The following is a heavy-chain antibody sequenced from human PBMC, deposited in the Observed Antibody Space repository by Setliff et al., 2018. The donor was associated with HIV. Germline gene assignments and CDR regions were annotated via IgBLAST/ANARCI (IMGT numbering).Heavy chain of an antibody. Sequence: GGSLRLSCAASGFSFSNFAMSWVRQAPGKGLEWVANINQYGSEKYYVDSVKGRFTISRDNAKKSLDLQMNSLRVDDTAVYYCARPGRSNYWDSFDYWGQGILVTVSS. J-gene: IGHJ4*02. CDR3: ARPGRSNYWDSFDY. CDR1: GFSFSNFA. D-gene: IGHD3-10*01. V-gene: IGHV3-7*01. CDR2: INQYGSEK.